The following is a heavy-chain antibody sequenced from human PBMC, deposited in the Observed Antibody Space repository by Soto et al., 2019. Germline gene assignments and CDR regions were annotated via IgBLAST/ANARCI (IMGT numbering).Heavy chain of an antibody. V-gene: IGHV3-23*01. CDR3: ARKVLGSTSRPDWWYFDL. CDR2: ISGGGDRT. Sequence: EVQLLESGGGLVQPGGSLRLSCVGSGFTFINYAMNWVRQTPGKGLEWVSGISGGGDRTFDADSVKGRFTISRDNSKNTVNLQMNSLRADDTDGYYCARKVLGSTSRPDWWYFDLWGRGTLVTVSS. D-gene: IGHD2-2*01. CDR1: GFTFINYA. J-gene: IGHJ2*01.